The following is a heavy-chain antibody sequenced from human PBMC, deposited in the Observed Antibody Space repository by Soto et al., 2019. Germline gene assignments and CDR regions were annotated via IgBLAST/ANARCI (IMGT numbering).Heavy chain of an antibody. Sequence: PGGSLRLSCAASGFTFSSYAMHWVRQAPGKGLEWVAVISYDGSNKYYADSVKGRFTISRDNSKNTLYLQMNSLRAEDTAVYYCAREHSPGLDVDTAMASSHYYYGMDVWGQGTTVTVSS. CDR2: ISYDGSNK. CDR3: AREHSPGLDVDTAMASSHYYYGMDV. CDR1: GFTFSSYA. V-gene: IGHV3-30-3*01. D-gene: IGHD5-18*01. J-gene: IGHJ6*02.